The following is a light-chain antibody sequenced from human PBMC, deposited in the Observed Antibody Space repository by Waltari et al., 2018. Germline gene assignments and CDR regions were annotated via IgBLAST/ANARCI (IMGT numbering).Light chain of an antibody. J-gene: IGLJ2*01. CDR3: SSYAGTKKLL. CDR2: EVN. V-gene: IGLV2-8*01. Sequence: QSALTQPPSASGSPGQSVTISCSGSSRYIGTYKFVSCYQQHPGKSPKLIIYEVNQRPAGVPDRFSGSKSGNTASLTVSGLLPEDEADYYCSSYAGTKKLLFGGVTKLTVL. CDR1: SRYIGTYKF.